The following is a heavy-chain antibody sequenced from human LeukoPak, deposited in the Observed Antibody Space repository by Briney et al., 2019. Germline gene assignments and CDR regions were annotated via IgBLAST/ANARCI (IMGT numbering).Heavy chain of an antibody. CDR1: TFTLSSYT. V-gene: IGHV3-21*01. CDR2: ISSSSTYI. J-gene: IGHJ3*02. CDR3: ARVRFAGPQAFDI. D-gene: IGHD4/OR15-4a*01. Sequence: PWGSLSLSCTASTFTLSSYTMNWVRQAPGKGLEWVSSISSSSTYINYADSVKGRFTISGDNAKNQMALQMDSLRAEDTAVYYCARVRFAGPQAFDIWGQGTMVTVAS.